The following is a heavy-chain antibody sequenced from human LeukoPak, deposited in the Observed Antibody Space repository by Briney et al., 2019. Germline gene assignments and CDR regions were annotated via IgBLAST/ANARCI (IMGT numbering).Heavy chain of an antibody. V-gene: IGHV4-34*01. J-gene: IGHJ5*02. D-gene: IGHD2-2*01. Sequence: PPETLSLTCGVYDGSFGGYHWNWIRQPPGKRLEWIGEITYGGSTNYNPSLRSRVTMSVDTSKKQFSLQLTSVTAADTAVYYCVRGRYCSSANCYDYFDTWGPGTHVRISS. CDR3: VRGRYCSSANCYDYFDT. CDR1: DGSFGGYH. CDR2: ITYGGST.